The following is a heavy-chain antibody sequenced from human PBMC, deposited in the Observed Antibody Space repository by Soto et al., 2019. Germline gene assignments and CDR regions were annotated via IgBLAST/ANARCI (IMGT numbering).Heavy chain of an antibody. CDR2: INHILST. V-gene: IGHV4-34*01. J-gene: IGHJ4*02. Sequence: PSETLSLTCAVYGGSFSGYYWTWIRQPPVTGLEFIGEINHILSTNYNPSLKSRFTISVYTSKNHFSLKLTSFTAADTAVYYCSAGRGLPRYYWGQGNLVTVSS. CDR1: GGSFSGYY. CDR3: SAGRGLPRYY. D-gene: IGHD5-12*01.